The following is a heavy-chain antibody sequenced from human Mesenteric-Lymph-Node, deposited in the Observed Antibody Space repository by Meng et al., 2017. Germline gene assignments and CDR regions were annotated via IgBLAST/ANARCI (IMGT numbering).Heavy chain of an antibody. V-gene: IGHV1-3*01. CDR2: INAGKGNT. J-gene: IGHJ4*02. CDR1: GGTFSSYA. CDR3: ARDGEWEGLGQHFDY. D-gene: IGHD1-26*01. Sequence: HVERVQSGAEVKKPGSPVKVSCKASGGTFSSYAISWVRQAPRQRLEWMGWINAGKGNTNYSQSLQGRITITRDTSASTAYMELSSLRSEDTAVYYCARDGEWEGLGQHFDYWGQGTLVTVSS.